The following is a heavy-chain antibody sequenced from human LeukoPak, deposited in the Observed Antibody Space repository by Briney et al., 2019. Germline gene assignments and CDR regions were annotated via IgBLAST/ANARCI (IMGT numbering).Heavy chain of an antibody. J-gene: IGHJ6*03. CDR3: ARMYGSIFGVVIKTYYYYYMDV. CDR2: INSDGSDT. V-gene: IGHV3-74*01. D-gene: IGHD3-3*01. CDR1: GFTFRNHW. Sequence: PGGSLRLSCAASGFTFRNHWMHWVRQAPGKGLVWVARINSDGSDTSHADSVKGRFTISRDNAKNSLYLQMNSLRAEDTAVYYCARMYGSIFGVVIKTYYYYYMDVWGKGTTVTVSS.